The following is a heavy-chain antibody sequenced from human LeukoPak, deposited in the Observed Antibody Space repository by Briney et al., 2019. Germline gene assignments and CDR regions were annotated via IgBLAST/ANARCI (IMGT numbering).Heavy chain of an antibody. Sequence: PSQAMSLTCTVSGGSISSGGYYWSWIRQHPGKGLEGIGYIYYSGSTYYNPSLKSRVTISVDTSKNQFSLKLSSVTAADTAVYYCARGGGIAVAGTFFDYWGQGTLVTVSS. D-gene: IGHD6-19*01. CDR3: ARGGGIAVAGTFFDY. V-gene: IGHV4-31*03. J-gene: IGHJ4*02. CDR2: IYYSGST. CDR1: GGSISSGGYY.